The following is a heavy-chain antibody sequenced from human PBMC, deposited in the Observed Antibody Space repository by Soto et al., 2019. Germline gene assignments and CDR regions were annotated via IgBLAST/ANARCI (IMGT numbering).Heavy chain of an antibody. J-gene: IGHJ4*02. CDR2: IWHDGKNK. CDR3: ARDPGQDEAMDY. CDR1: GFTFSNFG. Sequence: QVQVVESGGGVVQPGTSLRLSCAASGFTFSNFGMHWVRQAPGKGLEWVAVIWHDGKNKYYADSAKGRFTISRDNSKNTLYLQMNSLRAEDTAVYYCARDPGQDEAMDYWGQGTLVTGSS. V-gene: IGHV3-33*01.